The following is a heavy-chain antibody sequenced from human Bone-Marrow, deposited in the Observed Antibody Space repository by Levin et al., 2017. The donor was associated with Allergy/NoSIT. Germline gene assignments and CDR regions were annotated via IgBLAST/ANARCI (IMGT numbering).Heavy chain of an antibody. CDR2: INHSGST. J-gene: IGHJ5*02. CDR3: ARMYSSSP. Sequence: SETLSLTCAVYGGSFSGYYWSWIRQPPGKGLEWIGEINHSGSTNYNPSLKSRVTISVDTSKNQFSLKLSSVTAADTAVYYCARMYSSSPWGQGTLVTVSS. D-gene: IGHD6-6*01. CDR1: GGSFSGYY. V-gene: IGHV4-34*01.